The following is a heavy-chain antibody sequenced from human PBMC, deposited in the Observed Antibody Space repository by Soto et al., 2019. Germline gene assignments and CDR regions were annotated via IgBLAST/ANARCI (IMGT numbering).Heavy chain of an antibody. CDR2: IWYDGSNK. CDR3: ARDYMGDVYQLVPVVLYFFYY. CDR1: GFTFSSYG. D-gene: IGHD6-13*01. J-gene: IGHJ4*02. Sequence: GGSLRLSCAASGFTFSSYGMHWVRQAPGKGLEWVAVIWYDGSNKYYADSVKGRFTISRDNSKNTLYLQMNSLRAEDTAVYYCARDYMGDVYQLVPVVLYFFYYWGQGTLVPVSS. V-gene: IGHV3-33*01.